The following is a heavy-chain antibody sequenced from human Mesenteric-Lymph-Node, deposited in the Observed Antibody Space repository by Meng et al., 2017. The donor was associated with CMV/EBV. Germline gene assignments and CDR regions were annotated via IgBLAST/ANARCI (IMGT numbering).Heavy chain of an antibody. V-gene: IGHV3-53*01. CDR2: IFTGGNT. CDR1: EFSVGAVY. CDR3: ARGEGRPHYYFDL. D-gene: IGHD1-26*01. Sequence: GGSLRLSCVASEFSVGAVYMTWVRQAPGKGLEWLSVIFTGGNTYYADSVKGRFTISRDSSKNTLYLQVNSLRAEDTAVYYCARGEGRPHYYFDLWGQGTLVTVSS. J-gene: IGHJ4*02.